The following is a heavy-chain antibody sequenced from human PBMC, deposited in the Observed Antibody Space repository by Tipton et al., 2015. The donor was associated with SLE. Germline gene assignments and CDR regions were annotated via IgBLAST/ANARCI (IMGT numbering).Heavy chain of an antibody. Sequence: LRLSCAVYGGSFSGYYWSWIRQPPGKGLEWIGEISHSGSTNYNPSLKSRVTISVDTSKNQFSLKLSSVTAAATAVYYCASLRTEYYYGSRADYWGQGTLVTVSS. CDR2: ISHSGST. D-gene: IGHD3-10*01. V-gene: IGHV4-34*01. CDR1: GGSFSGYY. J-gene: IGHJ4*02. CDR3: ASLRTEYYYGSRADY.